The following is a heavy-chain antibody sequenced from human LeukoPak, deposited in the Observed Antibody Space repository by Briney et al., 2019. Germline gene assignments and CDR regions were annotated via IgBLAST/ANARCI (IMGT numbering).Heavy chain of an antibody. V-gene: IGHV1-69*13. CDR2: IIPIFGTA. J-gene: IGHJ6*03. CDR3: AQGGGNFRDYYYMDV. Sequence: ASVKVSCKASGGTFSSYAISWVRQAPGQGLEWMGGIIPIFGTANYAQKFQGRVTITADESTSTAYMELSSLRSEDTAVYYCAQGGGNFRDYYYMDVWGKGTTVTVSS. CDR1: GGTFSSYA. D-gene: IGHD4-23*01.